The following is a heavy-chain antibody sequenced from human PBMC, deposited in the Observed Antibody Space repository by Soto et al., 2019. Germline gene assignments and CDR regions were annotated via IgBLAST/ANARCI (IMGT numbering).Heavy chain of an antibody. J-gene: IGHJ6*02. Sequence: QVQLVQSGAEVKKPGSSVKVSCKVSGGTFSSYAISWVRQAPGQGLEWMGGIIPIFGTANYAQKFQGRVTITADESTSTAYMELSSLRSEDTAVYYCARHDCISTSCYYYYYYGMDVWGQGTTVTISS. D-gene: IGHD2-2*01. CDR1: GGTFSSYA. CDR2: IIPIFGTA. CDR3: ARHDCISTSCYYYYYYGMDV. V-gene: IGHV1-69*12.